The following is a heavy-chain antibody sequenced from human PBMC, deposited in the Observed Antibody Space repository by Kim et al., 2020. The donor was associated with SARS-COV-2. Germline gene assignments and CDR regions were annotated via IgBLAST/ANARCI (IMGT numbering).Heavy chain of an antibody. CDR3: ARHSGYDYRDWFDP. V-gene: IGHV4-39*01. Sequence: SETLSLTCTVSGGSISSSSYYWGWIRQPPGKGLEWIGSIYYSGSTYYNPSLKSRVTISVDTSKNQFSLKLSSVTAADTAVYYCARHSGYDYRDWFDPWGQGTLVTVSS. D-gene: IGHD5-12*01. CDR2: IYYSGST. J-gene: IGHJ5*02. CDR1: GGSISSSSYY.